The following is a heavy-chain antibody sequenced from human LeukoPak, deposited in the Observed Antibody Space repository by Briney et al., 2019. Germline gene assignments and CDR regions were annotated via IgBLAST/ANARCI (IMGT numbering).Heavy chain of an antibody. J-gene: IGHJ3*02. V-gene: IGHV1-69*13. D-gene: IGHD1-26*01. CDR2: IIPIFGTA. CDR3: ARGYDGIVGATLRLAFDI. CDR1: GGTFSSYA. Sequence: ASVKVSCKASGGTFSSYAISWVRQAPGQGLEWMGGIIPIFGTANYAQKFQGGVTITADESTSTAYMELSSLRSEDTAVYYCARGYDGIVGATLRLAFDIWGQGTMVTVSS.